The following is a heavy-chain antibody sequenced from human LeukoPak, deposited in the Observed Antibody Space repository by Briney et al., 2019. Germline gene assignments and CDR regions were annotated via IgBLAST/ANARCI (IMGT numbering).Heavy chain of an antibody. CDR2: IYYSGST. D-gene: IGHD3-10*01. Sequence: SETLTLTCTVSGGSISSSSYYWGWIRQPPGKGLEWIGSIYYSGSTYYNPSLKSRVTISVDTSKNQFSLKLSSVTAADTAVYYCARGQGYYYGSGSYYYFDYWGQGTLVTVSS. CDR3: ARGQGYYYGSGSYYYFDY. CDR1: GGSISSSSYY. V-gene: IGHV4-39*07. J-gene: IGHJ4*02.